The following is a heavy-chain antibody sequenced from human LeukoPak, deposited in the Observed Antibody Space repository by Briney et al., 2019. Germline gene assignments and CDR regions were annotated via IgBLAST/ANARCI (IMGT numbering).Heavy chain of an antibody. CDR3: ARVSGSYRTDY. CDR1: GFTFSSYW. V-gene: IGHV3-74*01. Sequence: GGSLRLSCAASGFTFSSYWMHWVRQAPGKGLVWVSRINSDGSSTSYADSAKGRFTISRDNAKNTLYLQMNSLRAEDTAVYYCARVSGSYRTDYWGQGTLVTVSS. CDR2: INSDGSST. J-gene: IGHJ4*02. D-gene: IGHD1-26*01.